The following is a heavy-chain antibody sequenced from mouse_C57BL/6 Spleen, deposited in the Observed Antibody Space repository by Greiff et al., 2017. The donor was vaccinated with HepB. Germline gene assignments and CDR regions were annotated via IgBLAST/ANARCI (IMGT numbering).Heavy chain of an antibody. J-gene: IGHJ1*03. CDR3: APTVVAKDWYFDV. V-gene: IGHV1-82*01. CDR1: GYAFSSSW. Sequence: LQESGPELVKPGASVKISCKASGYAFSSSWMNWVKQRPGKGLEWIGRIYPGDGDTNYNGKFKGKATLTADKSSSTAYMQLSSLTSEDSAVYFCAPTVVAKDWYFDVWGTGTTVTVSS. CDR2: IYPGDGDT. D-gene: IGHD1-1*01.